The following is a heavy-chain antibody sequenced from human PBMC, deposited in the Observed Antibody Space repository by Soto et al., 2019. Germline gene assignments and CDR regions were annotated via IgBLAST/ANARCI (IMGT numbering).Heavy chain of an antibody. D-gene: IGHD1-26*01. J-gene: IGHJ6*02. CDR1: GFTFSSYA. CDR2: ISGSGGTT. Sequence: TGGFLRLSCAASGFTFSSYAMTWVRQAPGKRLEWVSGISGSGGTTSYTDSVKGRFTISRDNSKKTLFLEMKSLGVEDTAVYFCARDVWETTSRYYGLDLWGLGTTVTVSS. CDR3: ARDVWETTSRYYGLDL. V-gene: IGHV3-23*01.